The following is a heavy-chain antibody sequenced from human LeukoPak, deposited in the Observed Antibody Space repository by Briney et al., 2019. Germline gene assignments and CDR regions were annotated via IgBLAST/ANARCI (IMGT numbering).Heavy chain of an antibody. Sequence: PGGSLRLSCAASGFTFSTFAMIWVRQPPGKGLEWVSSIFPSGGEIHYADSVRGRFTISRDNSKSTLSLQMNSLRAKDTALYYCARDYYASSGSSWFDPWGQGTLVTVSS. V-gene: IGHV3-23*01. D-gene: IGHD3-22*01. CDR2: IFPSGGEI. CDR3: ARDYYASSGSSWFDP. J-gene: IGHJ5*02. CDR1: GFTFSTFA.